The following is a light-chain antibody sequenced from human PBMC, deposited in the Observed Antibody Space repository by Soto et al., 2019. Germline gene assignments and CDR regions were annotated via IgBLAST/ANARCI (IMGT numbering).Light chain of an antibody. CDR1: QSSSSS. V-gene: IGKV3-15*01. CDR2: GAS. Sequence: ETVMTQSPATLSVSPGERATLSCRASQSSSSSLAWYQQQPGQAHRLLIYGASTRANGIPARFSGSGSGTDFTLTISSLQSEDLAVYYCQHYTDWPPFSFGQGTKLEI. CDR3: QHYTDWPPFS. J-gene: IGKJ2*03.